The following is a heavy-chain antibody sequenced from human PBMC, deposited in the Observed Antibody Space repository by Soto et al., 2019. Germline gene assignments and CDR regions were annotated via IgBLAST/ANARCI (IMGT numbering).Heavy chain of an antibody. Sequence: GGSLRLSWSASGFTFSSYGMSWVRQAPGKGLEWVSAISGSGGSTYYADSVKGRFTISRDNSKNTLYLQMNSLRAEDTAVYYCAKARSSTSCYDCYFAYWGQGTLVTVSS. J-gene: IGHJ4*02. V-gene: IGHV3-23*01. CDR2: ISGSGGST. D-gene: IGHD2-2*01. CDR3: AKARSSTSCYDCYFAY. CDR1: GFTFSSYG.